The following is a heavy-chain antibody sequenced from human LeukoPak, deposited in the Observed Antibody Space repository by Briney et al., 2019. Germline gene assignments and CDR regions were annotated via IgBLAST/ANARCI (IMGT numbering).Heavy chain of an antibody. CDR2: ISGDGGSI. CDR1: GFTFDYYA. J-gene: IGHJ3*02. D-gene: IGHD3-22*01. V-gene: IGHV3-43*02. Sequence: GGSLRLSCAAAGFTFDYYAMRWGRQAPGKGLEWVSLISGDGGSIYYADSVKGRFTISRDNSKNSLYLQMNSLRTEDTALYYCVTGVVVISNDAFDIWGQGTMVTVSS. CDR3: VTGVVVISNDAFDI.